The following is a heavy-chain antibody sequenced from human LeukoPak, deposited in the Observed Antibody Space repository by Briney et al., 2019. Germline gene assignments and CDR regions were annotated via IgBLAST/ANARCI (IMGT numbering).Heavy chain of an antibody. J-gene: IGHJ3*02. CDR1: GGSISSYY. CDR3: ARHGIRDDAFDI. V-gene: IGHV4-59*08. CDR2: IYYSVGT. Sequence: SETLSSTCTVSGGSISSYYWSWIRQPPGKGLEWIGYIYYSVGTNYNPSLKSRVTISLDTSKNQFSLKLSSVTAADTAVYYCARHGIRDDAFDIWGQGTMVTVSS. D-gene: IGHD5-18*01.